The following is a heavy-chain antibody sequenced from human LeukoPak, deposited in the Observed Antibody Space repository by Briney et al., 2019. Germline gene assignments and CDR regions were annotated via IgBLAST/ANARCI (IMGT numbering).Heavy chain of an antibody. Sequence: GGSLRLSCAASGFTFSSYEMNWVRQALGKGLEWVSYISSSGSTIYYADSVKGRFTISRDNAKNSLYLQMNSLRAEDTAVYYCASPFGMIFDYWGQGTLVTVSS. V-gene: IGHV3-48*03. D-gene: IGHD3-16*01. CDR1: GFTFSSYE. CDR2: ISSSGSTI. J-gene: IGHJ4*02. CDR3: ASPFGMIFDY.